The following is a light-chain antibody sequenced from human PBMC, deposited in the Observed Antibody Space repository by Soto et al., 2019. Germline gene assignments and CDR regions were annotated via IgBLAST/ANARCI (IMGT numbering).Light chain of an antibody. CDR1: QSISKW. Sequence: DIQMNQSASTLSAYVGDRVTMTCRASQSISKWLAWYQQKPGTAPKLLIYDASNLESGVPSRFSGSGSGTEFTLTIRSLQPDDFATYYCQQYDSYSPLTFGGGTKVDIK. CDR2: DAS. V-gene: IGKV1-5*01. J-gene: IGKJ4*01. CDR3: QQYDSYSPLT.